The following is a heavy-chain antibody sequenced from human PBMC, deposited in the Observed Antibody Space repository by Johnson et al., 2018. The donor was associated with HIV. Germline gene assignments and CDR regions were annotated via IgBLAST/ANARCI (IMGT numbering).Heavy chain of an antibody. CDR1: GFTVSSNY. CDR3: ARAPNVWGGSYYGDVFDI. V-gene: IGHV3-7*05. J-gene: IGHJ3*02. CDR2: IKQDGSEK. D-gene: IGHD1-26*01. Sequence: VQLVESGGGLIQPGGSLRLSCAASGFTVSSNYMSWVRQAPGKGLEWVANIKQDGSEKYYVDSVKGRFTISRDNAKNSLYLQMNSLRAEDTAVYYCARAPNVWGGSYYGDVFDIWGQGTMVAVSS.